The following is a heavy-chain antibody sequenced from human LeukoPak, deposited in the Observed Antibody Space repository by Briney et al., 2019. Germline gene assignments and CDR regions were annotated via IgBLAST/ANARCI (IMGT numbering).Heavy chain of an antibody. D-gene: IGHD2-2*01. CDR1: GDSVSSNSAA. V-gene: IGHV6-1*01. Sequence: SQTLSLTCVISGDSVSSNSAAWNWIRQSPSRGLEWLGRTYYRSKWYSYSAVSVKSRIIINPDTSKNQFSLQLNSVTPEDTAVYYCARGRIGGYQLLSSLYYYGMDVWGQGTTVTVSS. J-gene: IGHJ6*02. CDR2: TYYRSKWYS. CDR3: ARGRIGGYQLLSSLYYYGMDV.